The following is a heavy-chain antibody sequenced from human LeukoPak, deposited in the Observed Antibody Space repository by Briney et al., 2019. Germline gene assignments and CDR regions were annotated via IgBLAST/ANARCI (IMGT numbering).Heavy chain of an antibody. CDR2: ISYDGNNK. V-gene: IGHV3-30-3*01. J-gene: IGHJ4*02. D-gene: IGHD6-19*01. Sequence: PGGSLRLSCAASEFTFSGHAMHWVRQAPGRGLEWVAVISYDGNNKFYADSVKGRFTISRDNSRNTLSLRMNSLRAEDTAVYYCARDGFPGGTVAGTYLNYWGQGTLATASP. CDR3: ARDGFPGGTVAGTYLNY. CDR1: EFTFSGHA.